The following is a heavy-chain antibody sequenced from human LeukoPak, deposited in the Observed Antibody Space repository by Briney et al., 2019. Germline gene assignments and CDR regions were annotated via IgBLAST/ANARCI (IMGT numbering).Heavy chain of an antibody. CDR1: EYTFTGYY. CDR3: ARGARSDSSGYYPYYFDY. Sequence: ASVKVSCKASEYTFTGYYMHWVRQAPGQGLEWMGWINPNSGGTNYAQKFQGRVTMTRDTSISTAYMELSRLRSDDTAVYYCARGARSDSSGYYPYYFDYWGQGTLVTVSS. J-gene: IGHJ4*02. V-gene: IGHV1-2*02. D-gene: IGHD3-22*01. CDR2: INPNSGGT.